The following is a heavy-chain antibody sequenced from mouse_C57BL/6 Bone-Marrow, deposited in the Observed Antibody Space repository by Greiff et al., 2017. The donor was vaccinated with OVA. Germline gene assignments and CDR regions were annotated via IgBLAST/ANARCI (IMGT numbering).Heavy chain of an antibody. Sequence: QVQLQQPGAELVKPGASVKMSCKASGYTLTSYWITWVKQRTGQGLEWIGDIYPGSGSTNYNEKFKSKATLTVDTSSSTAYMQLSSLTSEDSAVYYCARADWECPNFDYWGQGTTLTVSS. CDR1: GYTLTSYW. CDR2: IYPGSGST. CDR3: ARADWECPNFDY. D-gene: IGHD4-1*01. J-gene: IGHJ2*01. V-gene: IGHV1-55*01.